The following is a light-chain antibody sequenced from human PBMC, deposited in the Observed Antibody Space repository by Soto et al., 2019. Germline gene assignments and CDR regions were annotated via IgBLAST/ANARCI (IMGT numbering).Light chain of an antibody. J-gene: IGLJ1*01. CDR3: AAWDDRVNGYV. V-gene: IGLV1-44*01. CDR1: SSNIESNT. Sequence: QSVLTQPPSASGTPGQRVTISCSGSSSNIESNTVTWYQQLPGTAPKLVIYSNDHRPSGVPHRFSGSTSGTSASLAIRGLQSEDEGDHYCAAWDDRVNGYVFGGGTKVIV. CDR2: SND.